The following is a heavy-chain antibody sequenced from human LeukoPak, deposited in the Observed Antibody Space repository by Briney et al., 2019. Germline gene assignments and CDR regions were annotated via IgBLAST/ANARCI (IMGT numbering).Heavy chain of an antibody. V-gene: IGHV4-59*01. CDR1: GGSISSYY. CDR3: ARGDRYGDFWSGSWYYGMDV. CDR2: IYYSGST. J-gene: IGHJ6*02. Sequence: PSETLSLTCTVSGGSISSYYWSWIRQPPGKGLEWIGYIYYSGSTNYNPSLKSRVTISVDTPKNQFSLKLSSVTAADTAVYYCARGDRYGDFWSGSWYYGMDVWGQGTTVTVSS. D-gene: IGHD3-3*01.